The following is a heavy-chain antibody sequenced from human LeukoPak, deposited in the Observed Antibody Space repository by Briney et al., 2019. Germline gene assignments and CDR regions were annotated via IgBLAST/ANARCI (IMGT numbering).Heavy chain of an antibody. CDR2: ISSSSSYI. CDR1: GFTFSSYS. V-gene: IGHV3-21*01. Sequence: GGSLRLSCAASGFTFSSYSMNWVRQAPGKGLEWVSSISSSSSYIYYADSVKGRFTISRDNAKNSLYLQMNSLRAEDTAVYYCARGRYSGYEPYYYYDGMDVWGQGTTVTVSS. CDR3: ARGRYSGYEPYYYYDGMDV. J-gene: IGHJ6*02. D-gene: IGHD5-12*01.